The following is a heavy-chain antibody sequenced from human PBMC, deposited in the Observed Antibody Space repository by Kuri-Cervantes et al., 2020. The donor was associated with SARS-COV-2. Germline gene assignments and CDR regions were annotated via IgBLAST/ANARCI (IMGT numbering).Heavy chain of an antibody. CDR2: IYYSGST. V-gene: IGHV4-39*01. D-gene: IGHD3-3*01. CDR1: GFTFSSVGMH. CDR3: ARPASTYGELFWSGPNVDAFDI. Sequence: GSLRLSCAASGFTFSSVGMHWVRRAPGKGLEWIGSIYYSGSTYYNPSLKSRVTISVDTSKNQFSLKLSSVTAADTAVYYCARPASTYGELFWSGPNVDAFDIWGQGTMVTVSS. J-gene: IGHJ3*02.